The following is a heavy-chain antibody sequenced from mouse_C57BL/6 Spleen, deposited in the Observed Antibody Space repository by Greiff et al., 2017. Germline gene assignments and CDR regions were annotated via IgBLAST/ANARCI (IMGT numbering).Heavy chain of an antibody. CDR2: IDPSDSYT. CDR3: ARFDYDALDY. J-gene: IGHJ2*01. V-gene: IGHV1-69*01. CDR1: GYTFTSYW. D-gene: IGHD2-4*01. Sequence: QVQLQQPGAELVMPGASVKLSCKASGYTFTSYWMHWVKQRPGQGLEWIGEIDPSDSYTNYNQKFKGKSTLTVDKSSSTAYMQLSSLTSEDSAVYYCARFDYDALDYWGQGTTLTVSS.